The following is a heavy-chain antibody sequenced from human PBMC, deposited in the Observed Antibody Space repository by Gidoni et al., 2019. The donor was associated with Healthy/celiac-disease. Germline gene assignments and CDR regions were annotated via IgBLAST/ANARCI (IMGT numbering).Heavy chain of an antibody. CDR3: AMDGDPGSHWFDP. J-gene: IGHJ5*02. CDR1: GGTFSSYA. D-gene: IGHD4-17*01. CDR2: IIPIFGTA. Sequence: QVQLVQSGAEVKTPGSSVKVSCKASGGTFSSYAIRWVRQAPGQGREWMGGIIPIFGTANYAQKFQGRVTITADESTSTAYMELSSLRSEDTAVYYCAMDGDPGSHWFDPWGQGTLVTVSS. V-gene: IGHV1-69*01.